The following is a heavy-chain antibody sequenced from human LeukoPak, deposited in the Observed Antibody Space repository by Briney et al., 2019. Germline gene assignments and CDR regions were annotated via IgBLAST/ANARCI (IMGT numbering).Heavy chain of an antibody. CDR1: GGSISTYY. Sequence: SETLSLTCTVSGGSISTYYGNWIRQAPGKGLEWIGYIYYSGSTNYNPSLKSRVTMSVDTSKNQFSLKLSSVTAADTAVYYCARQRGYSGYVPDYWGQGTLVTVSS. CDR3: ARQRGYSGYVPDY. V-gene: IGHV4-59*08. CDR2: IYYSGST. D-gene: IGHD5-12*01. J-gene: IGHJ4*02.